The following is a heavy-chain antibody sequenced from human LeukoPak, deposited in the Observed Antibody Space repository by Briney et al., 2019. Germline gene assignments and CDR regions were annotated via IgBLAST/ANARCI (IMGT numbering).Heavy chain of an antibody. CDR3: AREYSYGDYFDY. CDR2: ISGSGGST. D-gene: IGHD5-18*01. J-gene: IGHJ4*02. CDR1: GFTFSSYA. Sequence: GGSLRLSCAASGFTFSSYAMSWVRQAPGKGLEWVSAISGSGGSTYYADSVKGRFTIPRDNSKNTLYLQMNSLRAEDTAVYYCAREYSYGDYFDYWGQGTLVTVSS. V-gene: IGHV3-23*01.